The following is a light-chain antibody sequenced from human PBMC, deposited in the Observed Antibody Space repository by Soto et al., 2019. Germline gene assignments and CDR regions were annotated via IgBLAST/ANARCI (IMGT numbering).Light chain of an antibody. Sequence: QSVLTQPPSASGTPGQTVTISCSGSSSNIGSNYVYWYQQLPGTAPKLLISKNNQRPSGVPGRFSGSRSGTSASLAITGLRSDDEAVYYCAAWDDSLSGRLFGGGTKLTVL. CDR2: KNN. CDR3: AAWDDSLSGRL. CDR1: SSNIGSNY. J-gene: IGLJ3*02. V-gene: IGLV1-47*01.